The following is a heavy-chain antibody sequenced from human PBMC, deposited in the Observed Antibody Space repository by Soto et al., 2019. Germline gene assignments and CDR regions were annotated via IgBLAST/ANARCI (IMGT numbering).Heavy chain of an antibody. V-gene: IGHV1-3*01. J-gene: IGHJ4*02. CDR3: ARGYCSGGSCYFPQTFDY. D-gene: IGHD2-15*01. Sequence: AASVKVSCKASGYTFTSYAMHWVRQAPGQRLEWMGWINAGNGNTKYSQKFQGRVTITRDTSASTAYMELSSLRSEDTAVYYCARGYCSGGSCYFPQTFDYGGQGTLVTVSS. CDR1: GYTFTSYA. CDR2: INAGNGNT.